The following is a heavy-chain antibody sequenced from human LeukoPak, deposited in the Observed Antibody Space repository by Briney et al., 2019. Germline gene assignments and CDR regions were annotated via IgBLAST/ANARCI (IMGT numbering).Heavy chain of an antibody. V-gene: IGHV4-38-2*02. CDR2: IYHTGTT. CDR1: GYSLSSGYY. Sequence: SETLSLTCTVSGYSLSSGYYWGWIRQPPGKGLEWIGKIYHTGTTYQNSTLKSRVTISVDTSKNQFSLKLSSVTAADTAVYYCARIDSGSYYGIYYYYYMDVWGKGTTVTISS. J-gene: IGHJ6*03. D-gene: IGHD1-26*01. CDR3: ARIDSGSYYGIYYYYYMDV.